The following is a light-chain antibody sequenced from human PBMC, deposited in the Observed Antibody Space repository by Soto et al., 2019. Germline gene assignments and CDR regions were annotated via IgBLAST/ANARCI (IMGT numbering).Light chain of an antibody. CDR3: QQSFSPLWT. J-gene: IGKJ1*01. CDR2: AAS. Sequence: DIQMTQSPSSLSASVGDRVTITCRASQSISNYLNWYQQKPGKAPKLLIYAASSMQSGVPSRFSGSVSEPDFTLTISSLQPDDSATFYCQQSFSPLWTFGQGTKVEV. CDR1: QSISNY. V-gene: IGKV1-39*01.